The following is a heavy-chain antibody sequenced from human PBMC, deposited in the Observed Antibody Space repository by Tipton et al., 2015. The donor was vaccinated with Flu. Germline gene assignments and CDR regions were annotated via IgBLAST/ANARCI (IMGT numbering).Heavy chain of an antibody. Sequence: TLSLTCTVSGGSLSSFYWTWIRQSAGKGLAWIGRVYSSGTTNFNPSLKSRLTMSLDASTNQFSLTLNSVTAADTAVYYCARGSGSGTFVIVDFWGQGTLVTVSS. CDR3: ARGSGSGTFVIVDF. V-gene: IGHV4-4*07. CDR1: GGSLSSFY. CDR2: VYSSGTT. D-gene: IGHD3-10*01. J-gene: IGHJ4*02.